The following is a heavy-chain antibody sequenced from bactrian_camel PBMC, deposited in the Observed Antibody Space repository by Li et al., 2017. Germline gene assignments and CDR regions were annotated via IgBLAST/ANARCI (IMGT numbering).Heavy chain of an antibody. D-gene: IGHD1*01. V-gene: IGHV3S55*01. CDR2: IDINGNT. CDR1: GYTRVSAC. Sequence: QVQLVESGGGSVQAGGSLRLSCTIGGYTRVSACLGWFRQAPGKEREGVATIDINGNTTYANSVKGRFAISRDTAKNTLYLQMNSLKPEDTAMYYCAADTRGACNSGRTYYPYRGQGTQVTVS. CDR3: AADTRGACNSGRTYYPY. J-gene: IGHJ4*01.